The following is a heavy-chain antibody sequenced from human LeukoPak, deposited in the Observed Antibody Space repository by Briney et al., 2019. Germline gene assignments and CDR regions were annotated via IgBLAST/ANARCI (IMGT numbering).Heavy chain of an antibody. J-gene: IGHJ4*02. CDR3: GRGWLRGGGRAY. V-gene: IGHV4-31*03. CDR1: SGSISSGGYY. CDR2: IYYSGST. Sequence: PSQTLSLTCTVSSGSISSGGYYWSWIRQHPGKGLEWIGYIYYSGSTYYNPSLKSRVTISVDTSKNQFSLKLSSVTAADTAVYYWGRGWLRGGGRAYWGQGTLVTVSS. D-gene: IGHD3-10*01.